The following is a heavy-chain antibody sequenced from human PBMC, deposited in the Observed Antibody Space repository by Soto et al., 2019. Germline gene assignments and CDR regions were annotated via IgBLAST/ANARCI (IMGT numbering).Heavy chain of an antibody. CDR1: GFTFSSYA. J-gene: IGHJ4*02. CDR2: ISYDGGDK. CDR3: ARDHCRGGTCAFTY. D-gene: IGHD2-15*01. V-gene: IGHV3-30-3*01. Sequence: QVQLVESGGGVVQPGRSLRLSCAASGFTFSSYAMHWVRQAPGKGLEWVAVISYDGGDKYYADSVKGRFTISRDNSKNTLFLQMNSLRPEDTAVYYCARDHCRGGTCAFTYWGQGTRVTVSS.